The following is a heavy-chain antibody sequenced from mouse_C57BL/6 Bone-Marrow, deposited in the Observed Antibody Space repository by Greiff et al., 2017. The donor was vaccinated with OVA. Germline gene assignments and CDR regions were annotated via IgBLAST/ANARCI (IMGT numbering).Heavy chain of an antibody. CDR3: TRPPIYYGDF. J-gene: IGHJ4*01. Sequence: VKLVESGAELVRPGASVTLSCKASGYTFTDYEMHWVKQTPLHGLEWIGAIDPETGGTAYNQKFKGKAILTADKSSSTAYMALRSLTSEDSAVYYCTRPPIYYGDFWGQGTSGTVSS. CDR1: GYTFTDYE. V-gene: IGHV1-15*01. D-gene: IGHD1-1*01. CDR2: IDPETGGT.